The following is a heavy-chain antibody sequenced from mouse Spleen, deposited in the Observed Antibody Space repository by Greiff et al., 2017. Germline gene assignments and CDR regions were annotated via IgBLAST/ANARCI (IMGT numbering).Heavy chain of an antibody. CDR1: GFSLTSYA. Sequence: VKLVESGPGLVAPSQSLSITCTVSGFSLTSYAISWVRQPPGKGLEWLGVIWTGGGTNYNSALKSRLSISKDNSKSQVFLKMNSLQTDDTARYYCARNVYYDYGRAMDYWGQGTSVTVSS. J-gene: IGHJ4*01. CDR3: ARNVYYDYGRAMDY. V-gene: IGHV2-9-1*01. CDR2: IWTGGGT. D-gene: IGHD2-4*01.